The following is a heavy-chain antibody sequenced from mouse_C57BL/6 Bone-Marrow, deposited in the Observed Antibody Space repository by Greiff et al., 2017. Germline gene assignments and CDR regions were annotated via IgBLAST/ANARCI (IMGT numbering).Heavy chain of an antibody. Sequence: QVQLKESGPGLVAPSQSLSITCTVSGFSLTSYGVDWVRQPPGKGLEWLGVICGGGSTNYNSAIMSRLSISKDNSKSQVYLKMNRLQTDDTAMYYCASRYDYDPFAYWGQGTLVTVSA. D-gene: IGHD2-4*01. V-gene: IGHV2-9*01. CDR3: ASRYDYDPFAY. CDR1: GFSLTSYG. CDR2: ICGGGST. J-gene: IGHJ3*01.